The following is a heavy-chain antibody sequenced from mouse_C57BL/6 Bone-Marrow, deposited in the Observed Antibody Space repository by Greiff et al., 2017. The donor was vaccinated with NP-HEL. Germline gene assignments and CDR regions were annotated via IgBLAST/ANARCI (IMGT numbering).Heavy chain of an antibody. D-gene: IGHD2-4*01. Sequence: QVQLQQSGPELVKPGASVKISCKASGYAFSSSWMNWVKQRPGKGLEWIGRIYPGDGDTNYNGKFKGKATLTADKSSSTAYMQLSSLTSEDSAVYFCARRPGLRRYVDVWGTGTTVTVSS. V-gene: IGHV1-82*01. J-gene: IGHJ1*03. CDR1: GYAFSSSW. CDR2: IYPGDGDT. CDR3: ARRPGLRRYVDV.